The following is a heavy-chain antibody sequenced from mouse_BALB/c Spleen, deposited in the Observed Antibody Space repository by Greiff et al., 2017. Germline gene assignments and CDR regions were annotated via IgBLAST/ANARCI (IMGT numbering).Heavy chain of an antibody. D-gene: IGHD2-4*01. CDR2: IDPSDSET. CDR3: AKSYDYDEAYYAMDY. J-gene: IGHJ4*01. V-gene: IGHV1-69*02. CDR1: GYTFTSYW. Sequence: VQLQQPGAELVKPGAPVKLSCKASGYTFTSYWMNWVKQRPGRGLEWIGRIDPSDSETHYNQKFKDKATLTVDKSSSTAYIQLSSLTSEDSAVYYCAKSYDYDEAYYAMDYWGQGTSVTVSS.